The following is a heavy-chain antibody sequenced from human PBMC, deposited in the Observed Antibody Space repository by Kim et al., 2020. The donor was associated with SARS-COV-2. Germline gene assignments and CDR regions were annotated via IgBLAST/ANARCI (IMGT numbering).Heavy chain of an antibody. CDR1: GGSISSYY. CDR3: ARAKGYGGYTGWFYP. CDR2: IYYSGSA. V-gene: IGHV4-59*01. D-gene: IGHD4-17*01. Sequence: SETLSLTCTVSGGSISSYYWSWIRQPPGKGLEWIGYIYYSGSANYNPSLKSRVTISVDTSKNQFSLKLSSVTAADTAVYYCARAKGYGGYTGWFYPWGQ. J-gene: IGHJ5*02.